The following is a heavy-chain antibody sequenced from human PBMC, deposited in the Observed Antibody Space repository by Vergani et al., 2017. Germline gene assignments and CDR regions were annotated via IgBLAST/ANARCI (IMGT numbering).Heavy chain of an antibody. V-gene: IGHV3-30*01. J-gene: IGHJ4*02. CDR3: ARCNDFGSGPDY. Sequence: QVQLVESGGGVVQPGRSLRLSCAASGFTFSSYAMHWVRQAPGKGLELVAVISYDGSNKYYADSVKGRFTISRDNSKNTLYLQMNSLRAEDTAVYYCARCNDFGSGPDYWGQGTLVTVSS. CDR1: GFTFSSYA. D-gene: IGHD3-3*01. CDR2: ISYDGSNK.